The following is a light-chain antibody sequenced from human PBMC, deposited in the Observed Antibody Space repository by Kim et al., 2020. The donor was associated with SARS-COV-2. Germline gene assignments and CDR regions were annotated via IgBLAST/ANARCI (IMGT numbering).Light chain of an antibody. CDR1: SSNIGAGYD. V-gene: IGLV1-40*01. J-gene: IGLJ1*01. Sequence: RGTISCTGSSSNIGAGYDVHWYQQFPGTAPRLLIYGSTNRPSGVPDRFSGSKSDTSASLAITGLQAEDEADYFCQSYDNSLGGYVFATGTKVTVL. CDR3: QSYDNSLGGYV. CDR2: GST.